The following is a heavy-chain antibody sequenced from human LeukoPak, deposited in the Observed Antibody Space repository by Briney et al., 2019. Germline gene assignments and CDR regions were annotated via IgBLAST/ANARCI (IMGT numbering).Heavy chain of an antibody. Sequence: AGGSLRLSCAASGFTFSNYGMYWVRPAPGKGLEGVAFIRYDGSDKYYADSVKGRFTMSRDNSKNTLYLQMDSLRPKDTAVYYCAKGQVGIQSSKWFDPWGQGTLVTVSS. CDR2: IRYDGSDK. D-gene: IGHD1-26*01. CDR3: AKGQVGIQSSKWFDP. J-gene: IGHJ5*02. V-gene: IGHV3-30*02. CDR1: GFTFSNYG.